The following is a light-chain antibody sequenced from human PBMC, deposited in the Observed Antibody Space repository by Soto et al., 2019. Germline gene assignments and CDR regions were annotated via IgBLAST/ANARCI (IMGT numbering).Light chain of an antibody. J-gene: IGKJ1*01. CDR2: GAS. V-gene: IGKV3-15*01. CDR3: QQYHNWWT. CDR1: QTVSSN. Sequence: EIGMTQSPATLSVSPWERATLSCRASQTVSSNYLAWCQQRPGQAPRLLIYGASTRVTGIPARFSGSGSGTEFTLTISSLQSGDFAVYYCQQYHNWWTFGQGTKVDIK.